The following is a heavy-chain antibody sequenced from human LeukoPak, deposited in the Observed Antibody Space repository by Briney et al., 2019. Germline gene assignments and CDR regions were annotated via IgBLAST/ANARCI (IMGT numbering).Heavy chain of an antibody. CDR1: GFTFSDYY. V-gene: IGHV3-11*05. J-gene: IGHJ4*02. D-gene: IGHD3-22*01. CDR3: AAESIYHDSSGYYSR. Sequence: NSGGSLRLSCAASGFTFSDYYMSWIRQAPGKGLEWVSYISSSSSYTNYADSVKGRFTISRDNAKNSLYLQMNSLRAEDTAVYYCAAESIYHDSSGYYSRWGQGTLVTVSS. CDR2: ISSSSSYT.